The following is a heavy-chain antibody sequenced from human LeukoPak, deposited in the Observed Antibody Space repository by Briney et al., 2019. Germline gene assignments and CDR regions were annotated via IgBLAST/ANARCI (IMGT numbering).Heavy chain of an antibody. CDR2: ISWNSGSI. Sequence: PGGSLRLSCAAPGFTFDDYAMHWVRQAPGKGLEWVSGISWNSGSIGYADSVKGRFTISRDNAKNSLYLQMNSLRAEDMALYYCAKGTDYGWFDPWGQGTLVTVSS. CDR3: AKGTDYGWFDP. CDR1: GFTFDDYA. D-gene: IGHD4-17*01. V-gene: IGHV3-9*03. J-gene: IGHJ5*02.